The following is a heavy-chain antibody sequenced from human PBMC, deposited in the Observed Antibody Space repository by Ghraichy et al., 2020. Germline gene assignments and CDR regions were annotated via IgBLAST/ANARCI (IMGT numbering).Heavy chain of an antibody. V-gene: IGHV3-53*01. J-gene: IGHJ6*02. D-gene: IGHD6-13*01. CDR1: GFTISGNY. Sequence: LSLTCAASGFTISGNYISWVRQAPGKGLEWVSITYSGGSTYFAYSVKGRFTISRDNSKNTLYLQMNSLRVEDTAVYYCARDLGSTWYGTGLDVWGQGTTVTVS. CDR2: TYSGGST. CDR3: ARDLGSTWYGTGLDV.